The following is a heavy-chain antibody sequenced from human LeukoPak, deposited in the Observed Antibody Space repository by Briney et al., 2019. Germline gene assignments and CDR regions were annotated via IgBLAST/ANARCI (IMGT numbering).Heavy chain of an antibody. V-gene: IGHV3-23*01. CDR3: AKDRPEGPAACGGGIDY. CDR1: GFTFSSYA. D-gene: IGHD2-2*01. Sequence: GGSLRLSCAASGFTFSSYAMSWVRQAPGKGLEWVSAISGSGGSTYYADSVQGRFTISRDNSKNTLYLQMNRLRAEDTAVHYGAKDRPEGPAACGGGIDYWGQGTLVTVSS. J-gene: IGHJ4*02. CDR2: ISGSGGST.